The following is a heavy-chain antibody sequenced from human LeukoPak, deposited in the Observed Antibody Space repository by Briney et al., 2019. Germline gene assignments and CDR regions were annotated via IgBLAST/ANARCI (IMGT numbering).Heavy chain of an antibody. D-gene: IGHD1-14*01. V-gene: IGHV4-39*02. CDR3: AREGNRGFRGAFDI. J-gene: IGHJ3*02. CDR1: GGSISSSSYY. CDR2: IYYSGST. Sequence: SETLSLTCTVSGGSISSSSYYWGWIRQPPGKGLEWIGSIYYSGSTYYNPSLKSRVTISVDTSKNQFSLKLSSVTAADTAVYYCAREGNRGFRGAFDIWGQGTMVTVSS.